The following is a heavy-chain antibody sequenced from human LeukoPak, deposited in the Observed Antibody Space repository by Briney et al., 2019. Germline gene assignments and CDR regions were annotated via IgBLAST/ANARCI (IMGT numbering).Heavy chain of an antibody. V-gene: IGHV3-33*01. J-gene: IGHJ4*02. CDR3: ARDQRGFSYSKYYFDY. D-gene: IGHD5-18*01. CDR2: IWYDGANK. CDR1: GFSFSSYG. Sequence: PGGSLRLSCAASGFSFSSYGMHWVRQAPGKGLEWVAVIWYDGANKYYADSVKGRFTIPRDNSKNTLYLQMNSLRAEDTAVYYCARDQRGFSYSKYYFDYWGQGTLVTVSS.